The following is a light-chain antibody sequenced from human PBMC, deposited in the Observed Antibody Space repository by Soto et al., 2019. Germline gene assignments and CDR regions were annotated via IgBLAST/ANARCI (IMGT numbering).Light chain of an antibody. V-gene: IGKV3-20*01. Sequence: EIVLTQSPGSLSLSPGGGATLPCRASHSVRSSYLAWYQQRPGQAPRLLIYGASIRATGIPDRFSGSGSGTDLALTISRLGHEDCAVYYCQLHLPSTPGYTFGAGTKLQIK. CDR2: GAS. J-gene: IGKJ2*01. CDR3: QLHLPSTPGYT. CDR1: HSVRSSY.